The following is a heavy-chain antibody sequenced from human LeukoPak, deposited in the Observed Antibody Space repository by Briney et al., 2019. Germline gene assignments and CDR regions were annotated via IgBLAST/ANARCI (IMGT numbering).Heavy chain of an antibody. CDR1: GGSISSSSYY. Sequence: PSETLSLTCTVSGGSISSSSYYWGWIRQPPGKGLEWIGSIYYSGSTYYNPSLKSRVTISVDTSKNQFSLKLSSVTAADTAVYYCARDGDSSGIDYWGQGTLVTVSS. CDR3: ARDGDSSGIDY. CDR2: IYYSGST. D-gene: IGHD3-22*01. J-gene: IGHJ4*02. V-gene: IGHV4-39*07.